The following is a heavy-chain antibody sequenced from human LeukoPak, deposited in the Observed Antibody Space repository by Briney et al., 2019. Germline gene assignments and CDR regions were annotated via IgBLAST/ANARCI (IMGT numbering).Heavy chain of an antibody. CDR2: ISGSGGNR. V-gene: IGHV3-23*01. CDR1: GFTFSSYA. D-gene: IGHD1-26*01. J-gene: IGHJ4*02. Sequence: KTGGSLRLSCAASGFTFSSYAMSWVRQAPGKGLEWVSAISGSGGNRYYADSVKGRFTISRDNSKNTLYLQMNSLSAEDTAVYYCAKEGGIFVGGTYFDYWGQGTLVTVSS. CDR3: AKEGGIFVGGTYFDY.